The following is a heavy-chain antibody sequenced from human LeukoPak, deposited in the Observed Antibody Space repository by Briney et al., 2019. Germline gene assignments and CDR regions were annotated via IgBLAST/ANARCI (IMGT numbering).Heavy chain of an antibody. J-gene: IGHJ4*02. CDR3: ARVEDFDDFWSGYRQPDY. Sequence: ASVKVSCKASGFTFTSSAMQWVRQARGQRLEWIGWISAYNGNTNYAQKLQGRVTMTTDTSTSAAYMELRSLRSDDTAVYYCARVEDFDDFWSGYRQPDYWGQGTLVTVSS. D-gene: IGHD3-3*01. CDR1: GFTFTSSA. V-gene: IGHV1-18*01. CDR2: ISAYNGNT.